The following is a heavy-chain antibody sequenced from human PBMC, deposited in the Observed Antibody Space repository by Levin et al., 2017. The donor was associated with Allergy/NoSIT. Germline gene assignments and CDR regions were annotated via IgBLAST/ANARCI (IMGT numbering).Heavy chain of an antibody. CDR2: INQDGTQK. D-gene: IGHD4-11*01. CDR3: ARDTTVGGEA. Sequence: LSLTCAASGFTFRDYWMTWVRQPPGKGLEWVANINQDGTQKHHADSVKGRFTISRDNAENSLFLQMNYLGTDDTAVYFCARDTTVGGEAWGQGTLVTVSS. J-gene: IGHJ5*02. CDR1: GFTFRDYW. V-gene: IGHV3-7*03.